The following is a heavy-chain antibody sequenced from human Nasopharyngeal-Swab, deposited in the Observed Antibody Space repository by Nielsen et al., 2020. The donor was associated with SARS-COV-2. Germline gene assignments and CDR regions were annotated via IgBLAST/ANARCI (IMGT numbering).Heavy chain of an antibody. CDR3: ARERVGYTIFGVAAFDY. Sequence: SVKVSCKASGGTFSSYAISWVRQAPGQGLEWMGGIIPIFGTANCAQKFQGRVTITADESTSTAYMELSSLRSEDTAVYYCARERVGYTIFGVAAFDYWGQGTLVTVSS. CDR2: IIPIFGTA. D-gene: IGHD3-3*01. J-gene: IGHJ4*02. CDR1: GGTFSSYA. V-gene: IGHV1-69*13.